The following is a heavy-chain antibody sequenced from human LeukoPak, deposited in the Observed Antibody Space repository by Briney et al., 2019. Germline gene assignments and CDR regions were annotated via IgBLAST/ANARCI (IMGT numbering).Heavy chain of an antibody. CDR1: GFTVSSNY. J-gene: IGHJ4*02. CDR2: IYSGGST. D-gene: IGHD3-9*01. V-gene: IGHV3-53*01. CDR3: AKLSYYDILTGYPSFDY. Sequence: GGSLRLSCAASGFTVSSNYMSWVRQAPGKGLEWVSVIYSGGSTYYADSVKGRFTISRDNSKNTLYLQMNSLRAEDTAVYYCAKLSYYDILTGYPSFDYWGQGTLVTVSS.